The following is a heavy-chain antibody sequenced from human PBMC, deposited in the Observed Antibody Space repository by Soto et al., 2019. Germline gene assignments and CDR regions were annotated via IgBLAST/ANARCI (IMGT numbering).Heavy chain of an antibody. Sequence: SETLSLTCTVSGGSISSSSYYWGWIRQPPGKGLEWIGSIYYSGSTYYNPSLKSRVTISVDTSKNQFSLKLSSVTAADTAVYYCARGYCSGGSCYRDYDAFDIWGQGTMVTVSS. CDR3: ARGYCSGGSCYRDYDAFDI. D-gene: IGHD2-15*01. CDR1: GGSISSSSYY. V-gene: IGHV4-39*01. J-gene: IGHJ3*02. CDR2: IYYSGST.